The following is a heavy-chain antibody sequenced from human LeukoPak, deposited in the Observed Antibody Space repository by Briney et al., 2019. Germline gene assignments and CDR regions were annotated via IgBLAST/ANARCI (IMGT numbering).Heavy chain of an antibody. CDR3: AKDIGPAATYCDY. V-gene: IGHV3-9*01. CDR1: GFTFDDCA. D-gene: IGHD2-2*01. J-gene: IGHJ4*02. Sequence: GRSLRLSCAASGFTFDDCAMHWVRQAPGKGREWVSGISWNSGSIGYADFVKGRFTIYRDNAKNSLYLQMSSLRAEDTALYYCAKDIGPAATYCDYWGQGTLVTVSS. CDR2: ISWNSGSI.